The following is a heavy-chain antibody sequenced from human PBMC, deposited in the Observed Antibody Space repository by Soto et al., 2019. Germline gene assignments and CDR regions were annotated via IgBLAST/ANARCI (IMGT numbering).Heavy chain of an antibody. D-gene: IGHD2-15*01. CDR1: GFTFSSYW. V-gene: IGHV3-74*01. CDR3: ARDGEGY. Sequence: EVQLVESGGGLVQPGGSLRLSCAASGFTFSSYWMHWVRQVPGEGLVWVSHINTDGSERNYADSVKGRFTVSRDNAKNTQYLQMNSLRVEDTAVYYCARDGEGYWGQGTLVTVSS. J-gene: IGHJ4*02. CDR2: INTDGSER.